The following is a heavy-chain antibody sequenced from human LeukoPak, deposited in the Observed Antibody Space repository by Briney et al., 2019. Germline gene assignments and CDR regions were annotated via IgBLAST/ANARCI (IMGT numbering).Heavy chain of an antibody. CDR1: GGSISSGGYY. V-gene: IGHV4-31*03. Sequence: SETLSLTCTVSGGSISSGGYYWSWIRQHPGKGLEWIGYIYYSGSTHYNPSLKSRVTISVDTSKNQFSLKLSSVTAADTAVYYCARWVNSYYYGMDVWGQGTTVTVSS. J-gene: IGHJ6*02. CDR2: IYYSGST. CDR3: ARWVNSYYYGMDV. D-gene: IGHD3-22*01.